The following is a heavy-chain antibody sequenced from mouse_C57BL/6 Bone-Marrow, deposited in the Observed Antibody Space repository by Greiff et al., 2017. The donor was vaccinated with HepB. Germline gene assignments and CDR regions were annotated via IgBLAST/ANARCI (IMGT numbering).Heavy chain of an antibody. CDR3: TTHGSSYWYFDV. D-gene: IGHD1-1*01. Sequence: DVKLQESGAELVRPGASVKLSCTASGFNIKDDYMHWVKQRPEQGLEWIGWIDPENGDTEYASKFQGKATITADTSSNTAYLQLSSLTSEDTAVYYCTTHGSSYWYFDVWGTGTTVTVSS. V-gene: IGHV14-4*01. CDR2: IDPENGDT. J-gene: IGHJ1*03. CDR1: GFNIKDDY.